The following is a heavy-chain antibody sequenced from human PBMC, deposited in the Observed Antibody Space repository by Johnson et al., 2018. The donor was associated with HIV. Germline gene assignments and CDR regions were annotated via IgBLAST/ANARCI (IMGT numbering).Heavy chain of an antibody. J-gene: IGHJ3*02. Sequence: QVQLVESGGGVVQPGRSLRLSCAASGFTFSNFGMHWVRQAPGKGLEWVAVIWYDGSNKYYADSVKGRFTISRDNAKNTLYLQMNSLRAEDTAMYYCARDGEGYCGGDCLDAFDIWGQGTMVTVSS. CDR3: ARDGEGYCGGDCLDAFDI. V-gene: IGHV3-33*01. CDR1: GFTFSNFG. CDR2: IWYDGSNK. D-gene: IGHD2-21*01.